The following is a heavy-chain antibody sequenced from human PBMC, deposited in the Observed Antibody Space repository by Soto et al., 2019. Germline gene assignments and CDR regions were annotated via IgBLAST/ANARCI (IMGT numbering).Heavy chain of an antibody. CDR3: ARATEDLWFGELYGWYFDL. Sequence: GGSLRLSCAASGFTFSSYSMNWVRQAPGKGLEWVSYISSSSSTIYYADSVKGRFTISRDNAKNSLYLQMNSLRAEDTAVYYCARATEDLWFGELYGWYFDLWGRGTLVTVSS. D-gene: IGHD3-10*01. CDR1: GFTFSSYS. CDR2: ISSSSSTI. J-gene: IGHJ2*01. V-gene: IGHV3-48*01.